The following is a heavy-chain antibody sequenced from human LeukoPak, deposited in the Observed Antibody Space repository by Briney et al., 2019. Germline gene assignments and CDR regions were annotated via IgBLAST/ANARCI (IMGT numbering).Heavy chain of an antibody. CDR1: GYNFATSW. CDR3: ARQGRSGYASDY. D-gene: IGHD5-12*01. V-gene: IGHV5-51*01. J-gene: IGHJ4*02. Sequence: GESPKISCQGSGYNFATSWIVWVRQMPGKGLEWMGIIYPGDSDTRYSPSFQGQVTISADKSITTAYLQWSSLKASDTAIYYCARQGRSGYASDYWGQGTLVTVSS. CDR2: IYPGDSDT.